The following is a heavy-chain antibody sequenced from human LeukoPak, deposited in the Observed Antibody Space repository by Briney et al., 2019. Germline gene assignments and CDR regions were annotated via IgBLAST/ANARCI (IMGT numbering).Heavy chain of an antibody. J-gene: IGHJ4*02. CDR3: ARGPITRVRGVISVL. CDR2: ISAYNGNT. CDR1: GYTFTSYG. Sequence: ASVKVSCKASGYTFTSYGISWVRQAPGQGLEWMGWISAYNGNTNYAQKLQGRVTMTTDTSTNTAYMEMRSLRSDDTAVYYCARGPITRVRGVISVLWGQGTLVSVSS. D-gene: IGHD3-10*01. V-gene: IGHV1-18*01.